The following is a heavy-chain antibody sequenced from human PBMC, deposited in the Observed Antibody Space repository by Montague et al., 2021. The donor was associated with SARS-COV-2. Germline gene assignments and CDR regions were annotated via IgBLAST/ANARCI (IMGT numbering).Heavy chain of an antibody. V-gene: IGHV3-23*01. Sequence: SLRLSCAASGLTFSGFAMSWVRQAPGKGLEWVSAMSGSGSNIYYLDSVRGRFTISRDNSQNTLFLQMNSLRAEDTAVYYCTTGVDFWGGYNYLQNVDVWGRGTTVTVSS. CDR1: GLTFSGFA. CDR3: TTGVDFWGGYNYLQNVDV. D-gene: IGHD3-3*01. J-gene: IGHJ6*02. CDR2: MSGSGSNI.